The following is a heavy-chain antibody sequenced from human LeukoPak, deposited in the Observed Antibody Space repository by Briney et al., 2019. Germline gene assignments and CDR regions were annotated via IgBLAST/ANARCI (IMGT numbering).Heavy chain of an antibody. CDR3: ARHVGRYSSSGIRYYFDY. V-gene: IGHV4-38-2*02. D-gene: IGHD6-6*01. Sequence: SQTLSLTCTVSGYSISSGYYWGWIRQPPGKGLEWIGSIYHSGSTYYNPSLKSRVTISVDTSKNQLSLKLSSVTAADTAVYYCARHVGRYSSSGIRYYFDYWGQGTLVTVSS. J-gene: IGHJ4*02. CDR2: IYHSGST. CDR1: GYSISSGYY.